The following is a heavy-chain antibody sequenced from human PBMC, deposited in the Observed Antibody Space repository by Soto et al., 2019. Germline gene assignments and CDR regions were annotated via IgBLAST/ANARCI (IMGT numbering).Heavy chain of an antibody. CDR2: IIPMFAAT. V-gene: IGHV1-69*01. D-gene: IGHD2-15*01. J-gene: IGHJ4*02. CDR1: GGSFSDFA. Sequence: QVQLAQSGAEMTKPGSSVKVSCRASGGSFSDFAFSWVRQAPGQGLEWMGGIIPMFAATKYAQRLQDRVTIPADESTNTVYLALNSLTSADTAIYYCARGAIVAVPAALSSYHDYTNYPFDSWGQGTLVTVSS. CDR3: ARGAIVAVPAALSSYHDYTNYPFDS.